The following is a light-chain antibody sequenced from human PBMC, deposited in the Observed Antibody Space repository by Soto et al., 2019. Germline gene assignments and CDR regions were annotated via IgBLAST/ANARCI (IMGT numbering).Light chain of an antibody. Sequence: ESVLMQSPCALSLTPGDRATLSCRSSQSVSRSYLAWYQQKPGQAPRLLIRGTSNRATGIPDRFSGSGSGTDFTLTISRLEPEDFAVYYCQHHGNSPTGTFGQGSKVDIK. J-gene: IGKJ1*01. CDR3: QHHGNSPTGT. V-gene: IGKV3-20*01. CDR1: QSVSRSY. CDR2: GTS.